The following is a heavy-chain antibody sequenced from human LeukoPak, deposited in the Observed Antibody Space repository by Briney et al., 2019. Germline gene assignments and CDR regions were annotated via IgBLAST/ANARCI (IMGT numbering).Heavy chain of an antibody. D-gene: IGHD2-8*01. CDR1: GFTVSSNY. CDR2: IYSDGST. J-gene: IGHJ4*02. Sequence: GGSLRLSCAASGFTVSSNYMSWVRQAPGKGLEWVSIIYSDGSTYYADSVEGRFTISRDSSKNTLYLQMNSLRAEDTAVYYCAKRGCDTNGCPYYFDYWGQGTLVTVSS. CDR3: AKRGCDTNGCPYYFDY. V-gene: IGHV3-53*01.